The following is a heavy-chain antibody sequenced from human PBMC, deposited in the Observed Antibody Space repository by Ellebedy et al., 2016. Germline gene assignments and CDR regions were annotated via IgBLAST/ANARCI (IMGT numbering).Heavy chain of an antibody. CDR3: AREGYDFWSGYYTDY. CDR1: GFTFSSYG. D-gene: IGHD3-3*01. V-gene: IGHV3-30*03. Sequence: GGSLRLSCAASGFTFSSYGMHWVRQALGKGLEWVAVISYDGSNKYYADSVKGRFTISRDNSKNTLYLQMNSLRAEDTAVYYCAREGYDFWSGYYTDYWGQGTLVTVSS. CDR2: ISYDGSNK. J-gene: IGHJ4*02.